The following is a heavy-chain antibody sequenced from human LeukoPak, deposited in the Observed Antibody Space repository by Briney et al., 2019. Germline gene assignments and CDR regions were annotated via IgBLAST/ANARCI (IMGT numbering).Heavy chain of an antibody. CDR2: IYYSGST. J-gene: IGHJ4*02. V-gene: IGHV4-59*08. CDR3: ARRRAAGSPLDY. Sequence: SETLSLTCTVSGGSISSYYWSWIRQPPGKGLEWIGYIYYSGSTNYNPSLKSRVTISVDTSKNQFSLKLSSVTAADTAVYYCARRRAAGSPLDYWGQGTLVTVSS. D-gene: IGHD6-13*01. CDR1: GGSISSYY.